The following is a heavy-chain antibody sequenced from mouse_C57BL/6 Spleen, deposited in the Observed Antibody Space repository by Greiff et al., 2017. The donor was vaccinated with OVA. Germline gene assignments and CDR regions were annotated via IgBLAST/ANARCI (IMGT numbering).Heavy chain of an antibody. J-gene: IGHJ3*01. Sequence: EVKLQESGPELVKPGASVKIPCKASGYTFTDYNMDWVKQSHGKSLEWIGDINPNNSGTIYNQKFKGKATLTVDKSSSTAYMELRSLTSEDTAVYYCATGSSPWFAYWGQGTLVTVSA. CDR3: ATGSSPWFAY. CDR1: GYTFTDYN. V-gene: IGHV1-18*01. CDR2: INPNNSGT. D-gene: IGHD1-1*01.